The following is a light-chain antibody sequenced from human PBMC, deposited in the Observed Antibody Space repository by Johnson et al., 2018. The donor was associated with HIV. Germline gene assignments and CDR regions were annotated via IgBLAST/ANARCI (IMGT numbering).Light chain of an antibody. CDR3: GTWDSSLSAYV. V-gene: IGLV1-51*01. CDR2: GNN. Sequence: QSVLTQPPSVSAAPGQKVTISCSGSGSNIGNNYVSWYQQLPGTAPKLLIYGNNKRPSGSPDRFSGSKSGTSATLGITGLQTGDEADYYCGTWDSSLSAYVFGTGTKVTVL. J-gene: IGLJ1*01. CDR1: GSNIGNNY.